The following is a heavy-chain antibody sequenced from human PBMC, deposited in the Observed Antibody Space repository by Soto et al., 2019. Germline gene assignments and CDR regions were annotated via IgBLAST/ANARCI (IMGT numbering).Heavy chain of an antibody. D-gene: IGHD1-26*01. CDR2: IWYDGSNT. J-gene: IGHJ4*02. CDR1: GFTFSSYG. V-gene: IGHV3-33*01. CDR3: ERDPGLGIGYYGLDY. Sequence: QVQLVESGGGVVQPGRSLRLSCAAAGFTFSSYGMQWVRQAPGKGLEWEAVIWYDGSNTYYADSMKGRFTISRDNAKNTPYLQMQRLRAGDMCIYYCERDPGLGIGYYGLDYGGQGTLVT.